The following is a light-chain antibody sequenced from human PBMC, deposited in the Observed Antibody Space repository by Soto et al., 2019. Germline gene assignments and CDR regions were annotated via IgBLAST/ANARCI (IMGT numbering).Light chain of an antibody. CDR1: QSVSSSY. CDR2: GAS. Sequence: EIVLTQSPGTLSLSPGERATLSCRASQSVSSSYLGRYHQKPGQAPRLLIYGASSRATDIPDRFSGSGSGTDFTLTISRLEPEDFAVYSCQQYGTSPGLTFGGGTKVEIK. V-gene: IGKV3-20*01. J-gene: IGKJ4*01. CDR3: QQYGTSPGLT.